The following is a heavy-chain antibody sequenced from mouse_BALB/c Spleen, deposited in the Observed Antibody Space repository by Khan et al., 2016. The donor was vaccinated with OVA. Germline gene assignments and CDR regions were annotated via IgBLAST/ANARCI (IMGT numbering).Heavy chain of an antibody. J-gene: IGHJ4*01. V-gene: IGHV2-3*01. CDR1: GFSLTTYG. D-gene: IGHD1-1*01. CDR3: TKFTPDYYSMDY. CDR2: ILGDGST. Sequence: QVQLKESGPGLVAPSQSLSITCSISGFSLTTYGVNWVRQPPGKGLEWLGVILGDGSTNYHSTLKSRLIISKDNSKRQVFLTLNSLQTDDTATYYCTKFTPDYYSMDYWGQGTSVTVSS.